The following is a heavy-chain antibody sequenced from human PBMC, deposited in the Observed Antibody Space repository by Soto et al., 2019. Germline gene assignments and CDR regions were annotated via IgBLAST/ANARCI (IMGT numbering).Heavy chain of an antibody. Sequence: PGGSLRLSCAASGFSFSIYAMSWVRQAPGKGLEWVSSISGSGDSAYYADSVKGRFTISRDNSKNTLYLQINSLRAEDTALYYCTKERSDHRITAAAIDYWGQGAQVTVSS. J-gene: IGHJ4*02. CDR3: TKERSDHRITAAAIDY. V-gene: IGHV3-23*01. CDR2: ISGSGDSA. CDR1: GFSFSIYA. D-gene: IGHD2-2*02.